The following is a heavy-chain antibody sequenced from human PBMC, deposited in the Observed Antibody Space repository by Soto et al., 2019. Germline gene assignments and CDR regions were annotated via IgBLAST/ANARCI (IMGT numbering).Heavy chain of an antibody. CDR3: GRVWGYCTTGVCYTAFDI. V-gene: IGHV4-30-4*01. J-gene: IGHJ3*02. CDR1: GGFISSGDYY. D-gene: IGHD2-8*01. Sequence: SESLSITCTVSGGFISSGDYYWSWIRQPPGKGLEWVGYIYYSGSTYYNPSLKSRVTISVDTSKNQFSLKLSSVTAADTAVYYCGRVWGYCTTGVCYTAFDIWFQGTMVTVSS. CDR2: IYYSGST.